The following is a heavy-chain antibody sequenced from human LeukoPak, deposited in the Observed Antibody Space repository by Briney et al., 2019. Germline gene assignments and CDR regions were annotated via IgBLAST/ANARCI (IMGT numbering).Heavy chain of an antibody. CDR3: AREGWPGNGPLFDY. J-gene: IGHJ4*02. CDR1: GASMSVYY. CDR2: LYYSGSTST. D-gene: IGHD2-15*01. V-gene: IGHV4-59*01. Sequence: PSETLSLTCTFSGASMSVYYWTWLRQAPGKGLEWIGYLYYSGSTSTNYNPSLKSRVTILLDRSKNQFSLKLSSLTAADTAVYYCAREGWPGNGPLFDYWGQGTLVAVSS.